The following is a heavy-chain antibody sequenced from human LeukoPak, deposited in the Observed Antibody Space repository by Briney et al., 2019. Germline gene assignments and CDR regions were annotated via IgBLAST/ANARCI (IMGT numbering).Heavy chain of an antibody. D-gene: IGHD4-11*01. CDR3: AKDQQSISYSP. CDR1: GFTFSNYG. J-gene: IGHJ5*02. V-gene: IGHV3-23*01. Sequence: GGSLRLSCVASGFTFSNYGMNWVRQAPGKGLEWVSTISGSGGSTYYADSVKGRFTISRDNSKNTLYLQMNSLRVEDTAIYNCAKDQQSISYSPWGQGALVTVSS. CDR2: ISGSGGST.